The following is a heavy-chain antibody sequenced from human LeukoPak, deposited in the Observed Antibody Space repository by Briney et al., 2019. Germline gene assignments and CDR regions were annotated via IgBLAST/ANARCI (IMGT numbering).Heavy chain of an antibody. CDR2: IKQDGSEM. V-gene: IGHV3-7*04. CDR3: ARSYASTAYRYFDY. Sequence: PGGSLRLSCAGSGFTFSSYWMSWVRQAPGKRPEWVASIKQDGSEMYYVDSVKGRFTISRDNAKNSLSLQMNSLRGEDTAVYSCARSYASTAYRYFDYWGQGTLVTVSS. J-gene: IGHJ4*02. CDR1: GFTFSSYW. D-gene: IGHD3-16*01.